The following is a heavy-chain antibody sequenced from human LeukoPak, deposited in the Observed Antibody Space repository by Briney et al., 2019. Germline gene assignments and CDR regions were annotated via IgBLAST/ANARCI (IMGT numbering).Heavy chain of an antibody. Sequence: SVKVSCKASGFTFTTSAMQWVRQARGQRLEWIGWIVVGSGNTNYAQKFQERVTITRDMSTNTAYMELSSLRSEDTAVYYCAGTIVEMATITPAFHIWGQGTMVTVSS. CDR3: AGTIVEMATITPAFHI. J-gene: IGHJ3*02. V-gene: IGHV1-58*02. D-gene: IGHD5-24*01. CDR2: IVVGSGNT. CDR1: GFTFTTSA.